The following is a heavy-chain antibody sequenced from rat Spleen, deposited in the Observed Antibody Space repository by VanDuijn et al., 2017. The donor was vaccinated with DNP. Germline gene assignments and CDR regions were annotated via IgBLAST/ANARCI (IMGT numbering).Heavy chain of an antibody. Sequence: EVQLQESGPGLVKPSQSLSLTCSVTGYAITSNYWGWIRQFPGNKMEYIGHITYSGSTNYNPSLKSRISITRDTWKNQFFLQVNSVTTDDTATYYCTRGDILRSFDYWGQGVMVTVSS. D-gene: IGHD1-6*01. CDR3: TRGDILRSFDY. CDR1: GYAITSNY. CDR2: ITYSGST. J-gene: IGHJ2*01. V-gene: IGHV3-1*01.